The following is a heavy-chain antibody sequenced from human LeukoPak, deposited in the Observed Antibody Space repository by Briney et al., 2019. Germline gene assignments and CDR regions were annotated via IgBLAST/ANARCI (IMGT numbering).Heavy chain of an antibody. V-gene: IGHV3-21*01. Sequence: TGGSLRLSCAASGFTFSYYTMHWVRQAPGKGLEWVASISSSSSSRHYSDSVKGRFSISRENAKSSLYLQMDSLRAEDTAVYYCAKGSTLWYLIDYWGQGTLVTVSS. CDR1: GFTFSYYT. CDR2: ISSSSSSR. D-gene: IGHD3-10*01. CDR3: AKGSTLWYLIDY. J-gene: IGHJ4*02.